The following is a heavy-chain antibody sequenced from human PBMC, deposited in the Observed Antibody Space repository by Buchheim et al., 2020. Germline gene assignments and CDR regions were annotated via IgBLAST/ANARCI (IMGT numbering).Heavy chain of an antibody. V-gene: IGHV3-48*04. CDR2: ISSSSSTI. Sequence: EVQLVESGGGLVQPGGSLRLSCAASGFTFSSYSMNWVRQAPGKGLEWVSDISSSSSTIYYADSVKGRFTISRDNAKNSQYLQMNSLRAEDTAVYYCARDGVFLEWGLYYYYYGMDVWGQGTT. CDR3: ARDGVFLEWGLYYYYYGMDV. CDR1: GFTFSSYS. J-gene: IGHJ6*02. D-gene: IGHD3-3*01.